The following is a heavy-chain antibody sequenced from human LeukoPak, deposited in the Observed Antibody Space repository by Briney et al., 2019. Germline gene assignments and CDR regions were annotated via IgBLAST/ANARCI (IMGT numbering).Heavy chain of an antibody. V-gene: IGHV1-18*01. CDR2: ISAYNGNT. J-gene: IGHJ3*02. CDR1: GYTFTSYG. Sequence: ASVTVSCTASGYTFTSYGISWVRQAPGQGLEWMGWISAYNGNTNYAQKLQGRVTMTTDTSTSTAYMELRSLRSDDTAVYYCAREGSVVPAANDAFDIWGQGTMVTVSS. D-gene: IGHD2-2*01. CDR3: AREGSVVPAANDAFDI.